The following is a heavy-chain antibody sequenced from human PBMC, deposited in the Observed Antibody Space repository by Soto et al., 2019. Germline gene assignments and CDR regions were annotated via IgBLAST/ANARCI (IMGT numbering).Heavy chain of an antibody. J-gene: IGHJ4*02. CDR3: ATYGVGTSIQDY. Sequence: PSETLSLTCAISGGSSSSHSKSWVRQPPGKGLEWIGEIHHDGSTNYNPSLKSRVTISENTSKNHFSLELSSVTAADTAVYYCATYGVGTSIQDYWGQGTLVTVSS. V-gene: IGHV4-34*01. D-gene: IGHD2-21*02. CDR1: GGSSSSHS. CDR2: IHHDGST.